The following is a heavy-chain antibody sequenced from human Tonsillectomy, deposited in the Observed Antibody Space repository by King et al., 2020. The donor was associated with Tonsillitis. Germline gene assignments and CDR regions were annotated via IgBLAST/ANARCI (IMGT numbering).Heavy chain of an antibody. CDR1: GYTLSSYD. V-gene: IGHV1-8*02. CDR3: ARGLKGWLASPPANRYYGLDV. CDR2: NLNNGNT. Sequence: VQLVESGAEVKKPGASVKVSCKASGYTLSSYDINWVRQAPGQGLEWMGWNLNNGNTDYASRFQGRVTMTRNISTSIVYMELRGLTSEDTAVSYCARGLKGWLASPPANRYYGLDVWGRGTTVIVSS. J-gene: IGHJ6*02. D-gene: IGHD3-16*02.